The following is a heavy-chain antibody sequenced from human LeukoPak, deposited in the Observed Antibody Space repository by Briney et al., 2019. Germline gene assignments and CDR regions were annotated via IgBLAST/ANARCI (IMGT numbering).Heavy chain of an antibody. CDR1: GGSFSGYY. J-gene: IGHJ3*02. Sequence: KPSETLSLTCAVYGGSFSGYYWSWIRQPPGKGLEWIGEINHSGSTNYSPSLKSRVTISVDTSKNQFSLKLSSVTAADTAVYYCARGLYYDILTGYWMGPYAFDIWGQGTMVTVSS. CDR2: INHSGST. D-gene: IGHD3-9*01. CDR3: ARGLYYDILTGYWMGPYAFDI. V-gene: IGHV4-34*01.